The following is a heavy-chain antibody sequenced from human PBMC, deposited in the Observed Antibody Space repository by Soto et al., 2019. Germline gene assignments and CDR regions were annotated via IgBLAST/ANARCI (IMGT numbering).Heavy chain of an antibody. Sequence: LSLTCSVSGGSISSYYWTWIRQPAGKGLEWIGRIHTSGSTNYNPSLKSRVTMSVDTSKKQFSLKVSSVTAADTAVYYCARANDITPSEWGQGTLVTVSS. J-gene: IGHJ4*02. CDR2: IHTSGST. V-gene: IGHV4-4*07. CDR1: GGSISSYY. CDR3: ARANDITPSE.